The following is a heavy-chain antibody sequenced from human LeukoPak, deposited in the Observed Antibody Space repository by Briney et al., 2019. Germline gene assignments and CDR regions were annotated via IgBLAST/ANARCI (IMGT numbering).Heavy chain of an antibody. CDR3: ASQKGPGITMIVADLDY. CDR2: IIPIFGTA. V-gene: IGHV1-69*05. J-gene: IGHJ4*02. D-gene: IGHD3-22*01. Sequence: GASVKVSCKASGGTFSSYAISWVRQAPGQGLEWMGSIIPIFGTANYAQKFQGRVTITTDESTSTAYMELSSLRSEDTAVYYCASQKGPGITMIVADLDYWGQGTLVTVSS. CDR1: GGTFSSYA.